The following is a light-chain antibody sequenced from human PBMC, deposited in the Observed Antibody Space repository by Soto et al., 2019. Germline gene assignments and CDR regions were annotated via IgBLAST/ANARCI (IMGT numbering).Light chain of an antibody. CDR1: QSVSSSY. Sequence: ESVLTQSPDTLSLSPGERATLSCRASQSVSSSYLAWYQQKPGQAPRLLIYGASSRATGIPDRFSGSGSGTDFTLTISGLEPEDFALYYCQQYASSPWTFGQRTKVEI. CDR3: QQYASSPWT. J-gene: IGKJ1*01. V-gene: IGKV3-20*01. CDR2: GAS.